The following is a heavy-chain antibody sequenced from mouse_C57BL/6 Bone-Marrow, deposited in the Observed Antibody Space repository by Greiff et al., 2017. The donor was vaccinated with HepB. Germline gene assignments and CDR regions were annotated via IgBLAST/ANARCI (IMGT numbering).Heavy chain of an antibody. Sequence: EVQLVESGGGLVKPGGSLKLSCAASGFTFSDYGMHWVRQAPEKGLEWVAYISSGSSTIYYADTVKGRFTISRDNAKNTLFLRMTSLRSEDTAMYYCARRGIYYGSSPWYFDVWGTGTTVTVSS. V-gene: IGHV5-17*01. D-gene: IGHD1-1*01. CDR1: GFTFSDYG. CDR2: ISSGSSTI. CDR3: ARRGIYYGSSPWYFDV. J-gene: IGHJ1*03.